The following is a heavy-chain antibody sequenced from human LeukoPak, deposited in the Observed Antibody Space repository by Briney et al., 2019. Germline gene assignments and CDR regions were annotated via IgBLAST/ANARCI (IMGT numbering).Heavy chain of an antibody. CDR2: ISAYNGNT. V-gene: IGHV1-18*01. D-gene: IGHD3-22*01. J-gene: IGHJ5*02. CDR1: GYTFTSYG. Sequence: GASVKVSCKASGYTFTSYGISWVRQAPGQGLEWMGWISAYNGNTNYAQKLQGRVTMTTDTSTSTAYMELRSLRSDDTAVYYCARAFTLREDSSGYYYEWFDPWGQGTLVTVSS. CDR3: ARAFTLREDSSGYYYEWFDP.